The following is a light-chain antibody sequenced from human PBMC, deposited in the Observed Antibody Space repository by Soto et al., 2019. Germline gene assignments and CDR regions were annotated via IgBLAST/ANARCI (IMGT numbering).Light chain of an antibody. Sequence: EIVLTQSPGTLSLSPGERATLSCRASQSVSSSYFAWYQQKPGQAPRLLTYGASSRATGIPDRFSGSGSGTDFTLTISRLEPEDFAVYYCQQYGSSPRLTFGGGTKVDIK. J-gene: IGKJ4*01. CDR1: QSVSSSY. V-gene: IGKV3-20*01. CDR2: GAS. CDR3: QQYGSSPRLT.